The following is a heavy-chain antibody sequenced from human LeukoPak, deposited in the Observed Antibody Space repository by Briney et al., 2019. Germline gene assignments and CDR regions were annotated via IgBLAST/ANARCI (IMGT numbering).Heavy chain of an antibody. CDR1: GYTFTSYD. J-gene: IGHJ4*02. V-gene: IGHV1-8*01. D-gene: IGHD3-3*01. CDR3: ARVVVLEWLAPIPDY. CDR2: MNPNSGNT. Sequence: ASVKVSCKASGYTFTSYDINWVRQATAHGLEWMGWMNPNSGNTGYAQKFQGRVTMTRNTSISTAYMEMSSLRSEDTAVYYCARVVVLEWLAPIPDYWGQGTLVTVSS.